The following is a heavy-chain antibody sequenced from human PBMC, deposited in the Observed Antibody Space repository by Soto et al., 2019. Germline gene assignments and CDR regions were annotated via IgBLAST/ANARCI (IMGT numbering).Heavy chain of an antibody. Sequence: GGSLRLSCAASGFAFSDYYMSWIRQAPGKGLEWVSYISSSSSYTNYADSVKGRFTISRDNAKNSLYLQMNSLRAEDTAVYYCARGGGSSWPVFDYWGQGTLVTVSS. CDR1: GFAFSDYY. D-gene: IGHD6-13*01. J-gene: IGHJ4*02. V-gene: IGHV3-11*05. CDR2: ISSSSSYT. CDR3: ARGGGSSWPVFDY.